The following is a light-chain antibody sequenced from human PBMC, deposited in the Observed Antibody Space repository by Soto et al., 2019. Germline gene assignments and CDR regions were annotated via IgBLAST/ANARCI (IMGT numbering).Light chain of an antibody. CDR3: GSRTADNHLVV. Sequence: QSALTQPPSASGSPGQSVTISCTGTSSDVGGYNYVSWYQQHPDKAPKLMIYEVTQRPSGVPDRFSGSKSGNTASLTVSGLQAEDEAYYYCGSRTADNHLVVFGGGTKLTVL. CDR2: EVT. J-gene: IGLJ3*02. V-gene: IGLV2-8*01. CDR1: SSDVGGYNY.